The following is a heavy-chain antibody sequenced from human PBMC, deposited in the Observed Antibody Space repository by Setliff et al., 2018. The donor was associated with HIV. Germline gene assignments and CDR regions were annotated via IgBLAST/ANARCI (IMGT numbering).Heavy chain of an antibody. J-gene: IGHJ4*02. CDR2: ISWDGGSS. Sequence: GGSLRLSCAASGFTFDDYAMHWVRQAPGKGLEWVSFISWDGGSSDYADSVKGRFTISRDNSKNSLFLQMDSLRAEDTAFYYCAALGYSSTWNYWGQGTLVTVSS. CDR3: AALGYSSTWNY. V-gene: IGHV3-43D*03. D-gene: IGHD6-13*01. CDR1: GFTFDDYA.